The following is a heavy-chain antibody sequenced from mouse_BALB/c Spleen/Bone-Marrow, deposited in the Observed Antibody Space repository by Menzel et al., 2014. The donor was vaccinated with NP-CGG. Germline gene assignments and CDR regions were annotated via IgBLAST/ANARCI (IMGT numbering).Heavy chain of an antibody. V-gene: IGHV14-3*02. CDR3: ARYYYGSSYAMDY. J-gene: IGHJ4*01. CDR2: IDPANGNT. CDR1: GFNIKDTY. D-gene: IGHD1-1*01. Sequence: VQLQQSGAELVTPGASVKLSCTASGFNIKDTYMHWVKQRPEQGLEWIGRIDPANGNTKYDPKFQGKATITADTSSNTAYLQLSSLTSEDTAVYYCARYYYGSSYAMDYWGQGTSVTVSS.